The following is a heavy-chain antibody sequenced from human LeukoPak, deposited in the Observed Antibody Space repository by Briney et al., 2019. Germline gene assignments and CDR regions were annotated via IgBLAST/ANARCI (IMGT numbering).Heavy chain of an antibody. CDR1: GYTFTDYY. Sequence: ASVKVSCKASGYTFTDYYIHWVRQAPGQGLEWMGWISPNSGGTNYAQKFQGRITMTRDTSISTAFMELSRLRSDDTAVYYCARGRGRATMVRGPRGGYYMDVWGKGTTVTISS. D-gene: IGHD3-10*01. CDR3: ARGRGRATMVRGPRGGYYMDV. CDR2: ISPNSGGT. J-gene: IGHJ6*03. V-gene: IGHV1-2*02.